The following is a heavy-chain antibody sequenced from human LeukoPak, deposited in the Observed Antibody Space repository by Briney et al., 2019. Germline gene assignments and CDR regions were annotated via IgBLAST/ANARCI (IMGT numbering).Heavy chain of an antibody. CDR3: ARGRGGVQLVLGY. V-gene: IGHV1-8*01. Sequence: GASVKVSCKASGYTFTSYDINWVQQATGQGLEWMGWMNPKTGNRGYAQKFQGRVTMTGNTSISTTYMELSSLKSEDTAVYFCARGRGGVQLVLGYWGQGTLVTVSS. J-gene: IGHJ4*02. CDR2: MNPKTGNR. CDR1: GYTFTSYD. D-gene: IGHD5-24*01.